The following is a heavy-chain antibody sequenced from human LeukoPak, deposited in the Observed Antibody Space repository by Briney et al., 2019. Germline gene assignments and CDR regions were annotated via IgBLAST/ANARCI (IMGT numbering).Heavy chain of an antibody. V-gene: IGHV1-18*01. D-gene: IGHD5-18*01. CDR3: ATVQSQTDTAMATGAFDI. J-gene: IGHJ3*02. CDR1: GYTFTSNG. Sequence: ASVKVSCKASGYTFTSNGISWVRQAPGQGLEWMGWISAYNGNTNYEQKLQGRVTMTTDTTTSTAYMELRSLRSEDTAVYYCATVQSQTDTAMATGAFDIWGQGTMVTVSS. CDR2: ISAYNGNT.